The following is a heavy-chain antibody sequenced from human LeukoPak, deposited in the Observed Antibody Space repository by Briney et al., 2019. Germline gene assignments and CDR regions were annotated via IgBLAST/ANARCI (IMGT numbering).Heavy chain of an antibody. CDR2: IYSGGST. D-gene: IGHD2-15*01. CDR3: ARDQSTPGDYYYMDI. Sequence: GGSLRLSCAASEFSVGSNYMTWVRQAPGKGLEWVSLIYSGGSTYYADSVKGRFTISRDNSKNTLYLQMNSLRAEDTAVYYCARDQSTPGDYYYMDIWGKGTTVTVSS. V-gene: IGHV3-66*01. CDR1: EFSVGSNY. J-gene: IGHJ6*03.